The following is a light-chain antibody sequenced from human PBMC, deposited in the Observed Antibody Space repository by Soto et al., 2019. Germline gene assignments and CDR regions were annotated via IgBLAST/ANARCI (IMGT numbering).Light chain of an antibody. CDR1: NSDVGAYNY. V-gene: IGLV2-14*03. CDR3: SSFTTSTTLV. J-gene: IGLJ3*02. CDR2: DVS. Sequence: QSALTQPASVSGSPGQSITISCAGSNSDVGAYNYVSWYQQHPGKAPKLIIFDVSNRPSGVSDRFSASKSGNTASLTISGLQAEDEGDYYCSSFTTSTTLVFGGGTKLTVL.